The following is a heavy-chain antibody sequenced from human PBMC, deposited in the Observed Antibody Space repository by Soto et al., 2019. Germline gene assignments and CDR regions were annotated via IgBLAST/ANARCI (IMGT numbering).Heavy chain of an antibody. CDR3: ARGKPDCSGGSCRGVFDY. V-gene: IGHV4-34*01. D-gene: IGHD2-15*01. Sequence: QVQLQQWGAGLLKPSETLSLTCAVYGGSFSGYYWSWIRQPPGKGLEWIGEINHSGSTNYNPSLKSRVTISVDTSKNQFSLKLSSVTAADTAVYYCARGKPDCSGGSCRGVFDYWGQGTLVTVSS. J-gene: IGHJ4*02. CDR1: GGSFSGYY. CDR2: INHSGST.